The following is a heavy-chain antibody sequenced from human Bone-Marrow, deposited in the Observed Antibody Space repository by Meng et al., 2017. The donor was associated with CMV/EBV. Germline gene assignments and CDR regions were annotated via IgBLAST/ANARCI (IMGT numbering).Heavy chain of an antibody. CDR1: GFSLSTYW. CDR2: INSDGSTT. V-gene: IGHV3-74*01. Sequence: GESLKISCAASGFSLSTYWMHWVRQAPGKGLVWVSRINSDGSTTNYADSVKGRFTISRDNAKNTLYLQMNSLRAEDTAVYYCARGKFQSVGIVYSYFYPWGQGALVAVSS. J-gene: IGHJ5*02. CDR3: ARGKFQSVGIVYSYFYP. D-gene: IGHD5-18*01.